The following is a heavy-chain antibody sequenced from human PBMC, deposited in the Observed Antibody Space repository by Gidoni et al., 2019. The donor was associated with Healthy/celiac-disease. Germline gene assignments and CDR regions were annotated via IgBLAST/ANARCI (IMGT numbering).Heavy chain of an antibody. V-gene: IGHV1-8*01. D-gene: IGHD4-17*01. CDR3: ARRTLDDYGGNSLGY. Sequence: QVQLVQSGADVQKPGASVKVSCKASGYTFTSYDINWVRQDTGQGLEWMGWMNPNSGNTGYAKKFQGRVTMTRNTSISTAYMELSSLRSEDTAVYYCARRTLDDYGGNSLGYWGQGTLVTVSS. J-gene: IGHJ4*02. CDR1: GYTFTSYD. CDR2: MNPNSGNT.